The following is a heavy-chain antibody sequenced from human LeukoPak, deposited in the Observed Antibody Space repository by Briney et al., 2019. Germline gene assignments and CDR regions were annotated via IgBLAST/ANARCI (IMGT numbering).Heavy chain of an antibody. CDR1: GGSISSHY. CDR2: IYYSGST. V-gene: IGHV4-59*11. CDR3: ARNPNFGVVITYYFDY. D-gene: IGHD3-3*01. Sequence: SETLSLTCTVSGGSISSHYWSWIRQPPGKGLEWIGYIYYSGSTNYNPSLKSRVTISVDTSKNQFSLKLSSVTAADTAAYYCARNPNFGVVITYYFDYWGQGTLVTVSS. J-gene: IGHJ4*02.